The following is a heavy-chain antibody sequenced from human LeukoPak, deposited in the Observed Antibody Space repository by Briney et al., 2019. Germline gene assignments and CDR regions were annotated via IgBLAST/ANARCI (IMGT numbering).Heavy chain of an antibody. CDR2: ISGSGVST. CDR1: GFIFSNYA. J-gene: IGHJ4*02. V-gene: IGHV3-23*01. Sequence: GGSLRLSCAASGFIFSNYAMSWVRQAPGKGLEWVSTISGSGVSTYYADSVKGLFTISRDNSKNTLYLQMNSLRAEDTAVYFCARDMSLHDFDYWGQGTLVTVSS. D-gene: IGHD3-16*01. CDR3: ARDMSLHDFDY.